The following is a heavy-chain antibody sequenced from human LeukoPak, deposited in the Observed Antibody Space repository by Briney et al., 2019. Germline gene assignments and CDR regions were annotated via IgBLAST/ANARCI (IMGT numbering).Heavy chain of an antibody. Sequence: SETLSLTCTVSVGSISSGGYYWSWIRQHPGKGLEWIGYIYYSGSTYYNPSLKSRVTISVDTSKNQFSLKLSSVTAADTAVYYCARDDDYYDSSGFDPWGQGTLVTVSS. J-gene: IGHJ5*02. V-gene: IGHV4-31*03. CDR2: IYYSGST. D-gene: IGHD3-22*01. CDR3: ARDDDYYDSSGFDP. CDR1: VGSISSGGYY.